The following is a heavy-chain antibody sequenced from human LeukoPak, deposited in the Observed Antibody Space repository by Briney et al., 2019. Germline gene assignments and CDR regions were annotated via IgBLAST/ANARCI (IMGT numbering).Heavy chain of an antibody. CDR1: GFTFSSYS. Sequence: GGSLRLSCAASGFTFSSYSMNWVRQAPGKGLEWVSYISSSSSTIHYADSVKGRFTISRDNARNSLYLQMNSLRAEDTAVYYCAELGITMIGGVWGKGTTVTISS. V-gene: IGHV3-48*01. CDR3: AELGITMIGGV. D-gene: IGHD3-10*02. J-gene: IGHJ6*04. CDR2: ISSSSSTI.